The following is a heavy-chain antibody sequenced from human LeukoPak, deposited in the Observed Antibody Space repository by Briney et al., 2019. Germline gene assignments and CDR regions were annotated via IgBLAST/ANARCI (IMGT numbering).Heavy chain of an antibody. V-gene: IGHV4-34*01. CDR3: ARGGRSGYLIDY. J-gene: IGHJ4*02. CDR2: INHRGSA. D-gene: IGHD3-10*01. Sequence: ASETLSLTCADYGGSFSGYYWSWIRQPPGKGLEWIGEINHRGSANYNPSLKSRVTISGDTSKNQCSLKLSSVTAADTAVYYCARGGRSGYLIDYWGQGTLVTVSS. CDR1: GGSFSGYY.